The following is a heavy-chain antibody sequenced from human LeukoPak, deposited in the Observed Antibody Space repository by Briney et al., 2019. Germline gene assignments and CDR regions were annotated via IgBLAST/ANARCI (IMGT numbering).Heavy chain of an antibody. Sequence: SETLSLTCAVYGGSFSGYDWSWIRQPPGKGLEWSGEINHSGSTSYSPSLKSRVTISVDTSKSQFSLKVSSVTAADTAIYYCARQGSGSPGTSYYYYYMDVWGKGTTVTISS. V-gene: IGHV4-34*01. J-gene: IGHJ6*03. D-gene: IGHD3-10*01. CDR2: INHSGST. CDR3: ARQGSGSPGTSYYYYYMDV. CDR1: GGSFSGYD.